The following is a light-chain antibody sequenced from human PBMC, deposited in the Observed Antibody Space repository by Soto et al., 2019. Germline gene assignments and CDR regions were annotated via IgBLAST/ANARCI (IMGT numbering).Light chain of an antibody. Sequence: EIVMTQSPATLSVSPGERATLSCRASQSVSGNLAWYQQKPGQAPRLIIYGASTRATGIPARFSGSGSGTEFTLTISSLQSEDFAVYYCQQYNNLPSTFGQGNKVEIK. CDR2: GAS. CDR3: QQYNNLPST. CDR1: QSVSGN. V-gene: IGKV3D-15*01. J-gene: IGKJ1*01.